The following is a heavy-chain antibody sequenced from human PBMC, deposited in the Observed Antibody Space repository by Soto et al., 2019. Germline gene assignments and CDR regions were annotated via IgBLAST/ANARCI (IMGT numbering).Heavy chain of an antibody. CDR2: INPSGGST. D-gene: IGHD3-10*01. CDR3: GRGPFGGRSSHLDY. J-gene: IGHJ4*02. V-gene: IGHV1-46*03. Sequence: GTSVKLSSEACRDTFACCYRRSVQQSPGQGLEWMGIINPSGGSTSYAQKFQGRVTMTRDTSTSTVYMELRSLRSEDTAVYFSGRGPFGGRSSHLDYWGEGILVTGSS. CDR1: RDTFACCY.